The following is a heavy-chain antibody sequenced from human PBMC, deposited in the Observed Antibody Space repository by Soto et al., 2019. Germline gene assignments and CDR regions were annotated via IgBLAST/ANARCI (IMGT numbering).Heavy chain of an antibody. CDR2: ISSSSSYI. D-gene: IGHD6-13*01. V-gene: IGHV3-21*01. CDR3: ARVSIAAGSYYYYCMDV. Sequence: GGSLRLSCAASGFTFSSYSMNWVRQAPGKGLAWVSSISSSSSYIYYADSVKGRFTISRDNAKNSLYLQMNSLRAEDTAVYYCARVSIAAGSYYYYCMDVWGQGXTVTVYS. CDR1: GFTFSSYS. J-gene: IGHJ6*02.